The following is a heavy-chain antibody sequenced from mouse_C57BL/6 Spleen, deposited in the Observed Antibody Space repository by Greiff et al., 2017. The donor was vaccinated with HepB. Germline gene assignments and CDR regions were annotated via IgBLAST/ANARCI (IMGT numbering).Heavy chain of an antibody. D-gene: IGHD1-1*01. Sequence: QVQLQQPGTELVKPGASVKLSCKASGYTFTSYWMHWVKQRPGQGLEWIGNINPSNGGTNCNEKFKSKATLTVDKSSSTAYMQLSSLTSEDSAVYYCAFTVVATIGYYAMDYWGQGTSVTVSS. CDR3: AFTVVATIGYYAMDY. J-gene: IGHJ4*01. CDR1: GYTFTSYW. V-gene: IGHV1-53*01. CDR2: INPSNGGT.